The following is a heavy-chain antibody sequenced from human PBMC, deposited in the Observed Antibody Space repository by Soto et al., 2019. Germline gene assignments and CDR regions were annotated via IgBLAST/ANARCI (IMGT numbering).Heavy chain of an antibody. J-gene: IGHJ6*03. Sequence: PGGSLRLSCAASGFTFSSYAMSWVRQAPGKGLEWVSAISGSGGSTYYADSVKGRFTISRDNSKNTLYLQMNSLRAEDTAVYYCAKAEFLVPAANYYYMDVWGKGTTVTVSS. V-gene: IGHV3-23*01. CDR1: GFTFSSYA. CDR2: ISGSGGST. CDR3: AKAEFLVPAANYYYMDV. D-gene: IGHD2-2*01.